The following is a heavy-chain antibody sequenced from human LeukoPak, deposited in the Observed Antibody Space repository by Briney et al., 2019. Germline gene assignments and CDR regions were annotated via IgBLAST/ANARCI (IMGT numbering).Heavy chain of an antibody. J-gene: IGHJ4*02. CDR3: ARDIAAGTDY. CDR2: IYYSGST. D-gene: IGHD6-13*01. CDR1: GGSISSGGYY. V-gene: IGHV4-31*03. Sequence: SQTLSLTCTVSGGSISSGGYYWSWIRQHPGKGLEWIGYIYYSGSTYYNPSLKSRVTISVDTSKNQFSLKLSSVTAADTAVYYCARDIAAGTDYWGQGTLVTVSS.